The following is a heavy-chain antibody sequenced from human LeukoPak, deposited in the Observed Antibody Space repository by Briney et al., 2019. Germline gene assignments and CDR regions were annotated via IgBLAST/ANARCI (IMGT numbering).Heavy chain of an antibody. CDR2: IDPSDSYT. CDR3: ARWGITMVRGDDYNWFDP. V-gene: IGHV5-10-1*01. CDR1: GYSFTSYW. Sequence: GESLKISCKGSGYSFTSYWISWVRQMPGKGLEWMGRIDPSDSYTNYSPSFQGHVTISADKSISTAYLQWSSLKASDTAMYYCARWGITMVRGDDYNWFDPCGQGTLVTVSS. J-gene: IGHJ5*02. D-gene: IGHD3-10*01.